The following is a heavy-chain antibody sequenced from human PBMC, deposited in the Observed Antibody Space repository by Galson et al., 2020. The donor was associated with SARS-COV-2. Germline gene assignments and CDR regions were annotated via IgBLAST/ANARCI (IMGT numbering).Heavy chain of an antibody. CDR2: IYYSGST. J-gene: IGHJ4*02. CDR1: GGSISSSSYY. CDR3: ARDLRWNYKV. Sequence: SETLSLTCTVSGGSISSSSYYWGWIRQPPGKGLEWIGSIYYSGSTYYNPSLKSRVTISVDTSKNQFSLKLSSVTAADTAVYYCARDLRWNYKVWGQGTLVTVSS. V-gene: IGHV4-39*07. D-gene: IGHD1-7*01.